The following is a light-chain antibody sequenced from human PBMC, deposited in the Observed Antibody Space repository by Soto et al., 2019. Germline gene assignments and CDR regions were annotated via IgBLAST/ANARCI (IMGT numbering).Light chain of an antibody. CDR1: QSVSSSY. CDR2: GAS. Sequence: EIVLTQSPGTLSLSPGERATLSCRASQSVSSSYLAWYQQKPGQAPRLLIYGASSRATGIPDRFSGSGSGTDLTLTISRLEPEDFAVDYCQQYGSSPKTFGQGTKVDI. V-gene: IGKV3-20*01. J-gene: IGKJ1*01. CDR3: QQYGSSPKT.